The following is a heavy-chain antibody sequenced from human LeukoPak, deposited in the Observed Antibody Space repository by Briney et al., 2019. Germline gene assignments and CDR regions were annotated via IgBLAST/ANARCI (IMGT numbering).Heavy chain of an antibody. D-gene: IGHD3-10*01. J-gene: IGHJ4*02. V-gene: IGHV3-21*01. Sequence: GGSLRLSCAASGFTFSSYSMNWVRQAPGKGLEWVSSISSSSSYIYYADSVKGRFTISRDNAKNSLYLQMNSLRAEDTAVYYCARDVTMVRGVPFDYWGQGTLVTVSS. CDR2: ISSSSSYI. CDR3: ARDVTMVRGVPFDY. CDR1: GFTFSSYS.